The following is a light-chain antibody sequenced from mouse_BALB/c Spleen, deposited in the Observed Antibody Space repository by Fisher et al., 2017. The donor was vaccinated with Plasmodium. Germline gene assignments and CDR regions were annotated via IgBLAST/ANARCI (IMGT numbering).Light chain of an antibody. CDR3: QQSNNWPLT. J-gene: IGKJ5*01. CDR2: YAS. V-gene: IGKV5-45*01. CDR1: QSISNH. Sequence: DIVLTQSTATLSVTPGDRVSLSCRASQSISNHLRWYQQKSHESPRLLITYASQSISGIPSRFSGSGSGTDFTLSINSVETEDFGMYFCQQSNNWPLTFGAGTKLELK.